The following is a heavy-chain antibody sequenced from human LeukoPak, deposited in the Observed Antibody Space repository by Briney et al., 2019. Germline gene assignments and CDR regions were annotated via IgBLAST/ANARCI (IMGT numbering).Heavy chain of an antibody. Sequence: SETLSLTCTVSGASISRDTYFWGWIRQSPEKGLEWIGSIDSSGTTHYNSFLKSRVIISVDTSKNQVSLNLTSVTSADTAVYYCARHGYIQFWLYWGQGTQVIVSS. V-gene: IGHV4-39*01. J-gene: IGHJ4*02. CDR3: ARHGYIQFWLY. CDR2: IDSSGTT. D-gene: IGHD5-18*01. CDR1: GASISRDTYF.